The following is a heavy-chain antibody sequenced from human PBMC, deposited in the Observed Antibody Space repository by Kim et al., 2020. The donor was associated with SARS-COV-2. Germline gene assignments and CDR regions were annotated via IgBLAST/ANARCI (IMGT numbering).Heavy chain of an antibody. Sequence: VMGHITITRDNSKNTLYLQMNSLGAEETAVYYCAVEGYDFWGGYYTLDYWGQGTLVTVSS. D-gene: IGHD3-3*01. CDR3: AVEGYDFWGGYYTLDY. J-gene: IGHJ4*02. V-gene: IGHV3-30*07.